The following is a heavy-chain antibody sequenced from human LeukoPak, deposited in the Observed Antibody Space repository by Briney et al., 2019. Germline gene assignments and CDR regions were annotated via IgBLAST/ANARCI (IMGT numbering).Heavy chain of an antibody. CDR1: GYTFTGYY. J-gene: IGHJ4*02. CDR3: AGGSSGWFLNYYFDY. Sequence: GASVKVSCKASGYTFTGYYMHWVRQAPGQGLEWMGWINPKSGDTDYAQKFQGRVTMTRDTSISTAYMELSSLRSEDTAVYYCAGGSSGWFLNYYFDYWGQGTLVTVSS. V-gene: IGHV1-2*02. CDR2: INPKSGDT. D-gene: IGHD6-19*01.